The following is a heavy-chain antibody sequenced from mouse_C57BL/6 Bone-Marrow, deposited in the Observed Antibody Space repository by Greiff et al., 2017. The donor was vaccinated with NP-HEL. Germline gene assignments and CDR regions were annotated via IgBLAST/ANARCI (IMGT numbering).Heavy chain of an antibody. CDR3: ARYGGLYYFDY. J-gene: IGHJ2*01. D-gene: IGHD1-1*01. CDR2: IYPGGGYT. Sequence: VQLQQSGAELVRPGTSVKMSCKASGYTFTNYWIGWAKQRPGHGLEWIGDIYPGGGYTNYNEKFKGKATLTADKSSSTAYMQFGSLTSEDSAIYYCARYGGLYYFDYWGQGTTLTVSS. V-gene: IGHV1-63*01. CDR1: GYTFTNYW.